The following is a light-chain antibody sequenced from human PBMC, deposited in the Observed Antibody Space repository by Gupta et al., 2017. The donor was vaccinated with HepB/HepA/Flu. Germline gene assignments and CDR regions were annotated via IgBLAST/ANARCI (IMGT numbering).Light chain of an antibody. Sequence: DIQMTQSPSTLSASVGDRVTITCRASKSISSWLAWYQQKPGKAPKLLIYKAYSLESGVPSRLSGSGSGTELDLTISSLQPDDFETYYCQQYNSYSSLTFGGGTKVEIK. J-gene: IGKJ4*01. CDR1: KSISSW. V-gene: IGKV1-5*03. CDR3: QQYNSYSSLT. CDR2: KAY.